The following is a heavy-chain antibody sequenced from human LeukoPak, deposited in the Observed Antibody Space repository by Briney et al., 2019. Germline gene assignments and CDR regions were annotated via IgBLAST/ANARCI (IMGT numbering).Heavy chain of an antibody. J-gene: IGHJ4*02. CDR1: GGSFSGYY. V-gene: IGHV4-34*01. CDR3: ARGLGYSGSYYCDY. CDR2: INHSGST. D-gene: IGHD1-26*01. Sequence: SETLSLTCAVYGGSFSGYYWSWIRQPPRKGLEWIGEINHSGSTNYNPSLKSRVTISVDTSKNQFSLKLSSVTAADTAVYYCARGLGYSGSYYCDYWGQGTLVTASS.